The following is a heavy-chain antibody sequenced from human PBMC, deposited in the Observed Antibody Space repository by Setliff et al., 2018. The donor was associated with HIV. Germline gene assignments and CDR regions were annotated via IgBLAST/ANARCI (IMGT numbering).Heavy chain of an antibody. V-gene: IGHV1-69*10. CDR2: IIPMLGIT. D-gene: IGHD3-22*01. J-gene: IGHJ3*02. Sequence: SVKVSCKAYGGTFSSYAITWVRQAPGQGLECMGGIIPMLGITNYAQRFQGRLTITADEYTGTAYMELSSLRSEDTAVYYCARDRPNYGDSSMNDAFDIWGQGTTVTVSS. CDR1: GGTFSSYA. CDR3: ARDRPNYGDSSMNDAFDI.